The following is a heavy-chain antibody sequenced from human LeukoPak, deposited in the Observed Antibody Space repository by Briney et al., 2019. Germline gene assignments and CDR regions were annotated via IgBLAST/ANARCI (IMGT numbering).Heavy chain of an antibody. J-gene: IGHJ4*02. CDR2: INPSGGST. V-gene: IGHV1-46*02. CDR1: GYTFNTYY. CDR3: ARDPYGSGNYYTYFDY. Sequence: ASVKVSCKASGYTFNTYYIHWVRQAPGQGLEWMGIINPSGGSTSYAEKFQGRVTMTRDTSTSTVYVELSSLRSEDTAVYYCARDPYGSGNYYTYFDYWGQGTLVTVSS. D-gene: IGHD3-10*01.